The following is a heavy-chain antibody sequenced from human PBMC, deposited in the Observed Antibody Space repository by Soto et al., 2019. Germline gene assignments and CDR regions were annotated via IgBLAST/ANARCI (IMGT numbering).Heavy chain of an antibody. CDR2: INHSGST. V-gene: IGHV4-34*01. CDR3: ASRVATSYYFDY. D-gene: IGHD1-26*01. J-gene: IGHJ4*02. Sequence: SETLSLTCAVYGGSFSGYYWSWIRQPPGKGLEWIGEINHSGSTNYNPSLKSRVTISVDTSKNQFSLKLSSVTAADTAVYYCASRVATSYYFDYWGQGTLVTVSS. CDR1: GGSFSGYY.